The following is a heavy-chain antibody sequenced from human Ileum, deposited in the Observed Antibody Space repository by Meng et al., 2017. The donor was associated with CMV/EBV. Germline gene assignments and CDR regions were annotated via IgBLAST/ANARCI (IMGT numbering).Heavy chain of an antibody. CDR1: GFTFSSYW. J-gene: IGHJ4*02. V-gene: IGHV3-74*01. Sequence: GESLKISCAASGFTFSSYWMHWVRQAPGKGLVWVSRINSDGSSTSYADSVKGRFTISRDNAKNTLYLQMDSLRPEDTALYYCAKALPGKTIIDYWGQGTLVTVSS. D-gene: IGHD1/OR15-1a*01. CDR2: INSDGSST. CDR3: AKALPGKTIIDY.